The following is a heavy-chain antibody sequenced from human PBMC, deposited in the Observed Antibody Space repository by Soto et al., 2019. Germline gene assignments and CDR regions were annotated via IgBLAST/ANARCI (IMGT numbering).Heavy chain of an antibody. CDR2: IKQDGSEK. CDR3: ASTSLVGATTDLDY. Sequence: LRLCCPASWGKFSDYGMGLVSTAQGKGLEWVANIKQDGSEKSYVDSVKGRFTISRDNAKNSLYLQMNSLRAEDTAVYYCASTSLVGATTDLDYWVQGTLVTVSS. V-gene: IGHV3-7*03. J-gene: IGHJ4*02. D-gene: IGHD1-26*01. CDR1: WGKFSDYG.